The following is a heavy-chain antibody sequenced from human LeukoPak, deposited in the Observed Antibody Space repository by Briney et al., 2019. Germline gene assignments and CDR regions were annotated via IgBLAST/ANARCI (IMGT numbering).Heavy chain of an antibody. J-gene: IGHJ6*02. CDR1: GFSFSTYP. CDR2: INSNGGNT. Sequence: GVSLRLSCAASGFSFSTYPMHWVRRAPGKGLEFVSSINSNGGNTYYANSVKGRFTSARDNSKNTLYLQMGSLRAEDMAIYYCAREVYGMDVWGRGTTVTVSS. CDR3: AREVYGMDV. V-gene: IGHV3-64*01.